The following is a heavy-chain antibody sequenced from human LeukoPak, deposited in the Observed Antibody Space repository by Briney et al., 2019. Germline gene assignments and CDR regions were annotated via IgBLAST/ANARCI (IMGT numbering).Heavy chain of an antibody. Sequence: ASVKVSCKASGYTFTGYYMHWVRQAPGQGLEWMGWINPNSGGTNYAQKFQGRVTMTRDTSISTAYMELSRLRSDDTAVYYCAREGYCSGGSCHGERDAFDIWGQGTMVTVSS. J-gene: IGHJ3*02. D-gene: IGHD2-15*01. V-gene: IGHV1-2*02. CDR1: GYTFTGYY. CDR2: INPNSGGT. CDR3: AREGYCSGGSCHGERDAFDI.